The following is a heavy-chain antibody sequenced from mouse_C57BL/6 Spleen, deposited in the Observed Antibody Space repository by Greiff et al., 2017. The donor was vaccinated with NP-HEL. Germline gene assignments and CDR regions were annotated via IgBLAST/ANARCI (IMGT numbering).Heavy chain of an antibody. V-gene: IGHV1-80*01. CDR1: GYAFSSYW. CDR2: LYPGDGDT. Sequence: QVQLQQSGAELVKPGASVKISCKASGYAFSSYWMNWVKQRPGKGLEWIGQLYPGDGDTNYNGKFKGKATLTADKSSSTAYMQLSSLTSEDSAVYFCARSTYDGYFDYWGQGTTLTVSS. D-gene: IGHD2-3*01. J-gene: IGHJ2*01. CDR3: ARSTYDGYFDY.